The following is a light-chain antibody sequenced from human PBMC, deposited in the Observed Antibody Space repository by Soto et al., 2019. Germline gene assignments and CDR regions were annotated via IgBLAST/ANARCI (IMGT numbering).Light chain of an antibody. Sequence: DIQMTQSPTSLSASVGDRVTITCRASQGIRNYVAWYQQIPGKAPKLLIYAASTLQSGFPSRFSGSGSGTDFTLTINGLQPDDVATYSCQKYSSVPVFGPGTKVEIK. J-gene: IGKJ3*01. CDR3: QKYSSVPV. CDR1: QGIRNY. V-gene: IGKV1-27*01. CDR2: AAS.